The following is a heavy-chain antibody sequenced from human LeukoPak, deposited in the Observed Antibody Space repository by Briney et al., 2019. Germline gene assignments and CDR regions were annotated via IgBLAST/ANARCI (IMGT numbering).Heavy chain of an antibody. V-gene: IGHV1-2*04. J-gene: IGHJ4*02. D-gene: IGHD3-10*01. Sequence: ASVKVSCKASGYTFTGYYMHWVRQAPGQGLEWMGWINPNSGGTNYAQKFQGWVTMTRDTSISTAYMELSRLRSDDTAVYCCARPLQRGSWTQRALDYWGQGTLVTVSS. CDR2: INPNSGGT. CDR3: ARPLQRGSWTQRALDY. CDR1: GYTFTGYY.